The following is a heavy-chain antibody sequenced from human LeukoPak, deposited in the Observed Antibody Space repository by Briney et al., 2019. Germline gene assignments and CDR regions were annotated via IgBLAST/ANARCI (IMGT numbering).Heavy chain of an antibody. D-gene: IGHD3-10*01. CDR3: AREDYGSGSNDAFDI. CDR2: ISYDGSNK. V-gene: IGHV3-30-3*01. CDR1: GFTFSSYA. J-gene: IGHJ3*02. Sequence: PGRSLRLSCAASGFTFSSYAMHWVRQAPGKGLEWVAVISYDGSNKYYADSVKGRFTISRDNSKNTLYLQMNSLRAEDTAVYYCAREDYGSGSNDAFDIWGQGTMVTVSS.